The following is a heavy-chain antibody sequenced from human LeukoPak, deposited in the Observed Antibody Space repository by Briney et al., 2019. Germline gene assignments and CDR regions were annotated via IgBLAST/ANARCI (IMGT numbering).Heavy chain of an antibody. V-gene: IGHV4-59*01. J-gene: IGHJ4*02. CDR3: ARGRISNWGFEGTLFDA. CDR1: GGSLNSYY. Sequence: SETLSLTCTLSGGSLNSYYWSWIPHPPGEGLEWIGFITHSGGTDFDSSLGGRVTISVDTSKNQFSLRLTSMTAADTAVYFCARGRISNWGFEGTLFDAWGQGVLVTVSS. CDR2: ITHSGGT. D-gene: IGHD7-27*01.